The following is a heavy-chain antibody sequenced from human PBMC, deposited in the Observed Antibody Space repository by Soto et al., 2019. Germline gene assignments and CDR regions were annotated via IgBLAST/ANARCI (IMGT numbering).Heavy chain of an antibody. CDR2: ISAYNGNT. D-gene: IGHD3-10*01. Sequence: GASVKFSCKASGYTFTSYGISWVRQAPGQGLEWMGWISAYNGNTNYAQKLQGRVTRTTDTSPRTAYMELRSLRPDDTAVYYCARLAWFPTNWFDPWGQGNLVTVSS. V-gene: IGHV1-18*01. CDR1: GYTFTSYG. J-gene: IGHJ5*02. CDR3: ARLAWFPTNWFDP.